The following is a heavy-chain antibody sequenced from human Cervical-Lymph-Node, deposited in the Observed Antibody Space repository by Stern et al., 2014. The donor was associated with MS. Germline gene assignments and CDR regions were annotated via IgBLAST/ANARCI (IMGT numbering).Heavy chain of an antibody. V-gene: IGHV2-5*01. CDR1: GFSLSTSGVG. CDR2: IYWNDDK. CDR3: AHTGASSFPGIDY. J-gene: IGHJ4*02. Sequence: ESGPTLVKPTQTLTLTCTFSGFSLSTSGVGVGWLPPPPGKALEWLAPIYWNDDKRARPFPKSRLTITNDPSKNQVVLTMANMDPVDTATYYCAHTGASSFPGIDYWGQGTLVTVSS. D-gene: IGHD1-26*01.